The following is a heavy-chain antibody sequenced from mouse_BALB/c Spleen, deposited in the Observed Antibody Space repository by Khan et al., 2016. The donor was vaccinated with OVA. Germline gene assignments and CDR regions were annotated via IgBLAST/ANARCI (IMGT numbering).Heavy chain of an antibody. D-gene: IGHD2-10*01. J-gene: IGHJ4*01. CDR2: IRGDGST. Sequence: VQLQESGPGLVAPSQSLFITCTVSGFSLTGYGVNWVRQPPGKGLEWLGMIRGDGSTDYNSALKSRLSITNDNSKSQVFLKMNRLQTEDTARYYGARAYYANYREAMDYWGQGNSITVSA. CDR3: ARAYYANYREAMDY. CDR1: GFSLTGYG. V-gene: IGHV2-6-7*01.